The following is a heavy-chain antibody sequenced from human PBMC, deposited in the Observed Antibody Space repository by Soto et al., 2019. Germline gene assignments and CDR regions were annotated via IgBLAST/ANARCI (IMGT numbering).Heavy chain of an antibody. Sequence: QVQLVQSGAEVKKPGASVKVSCKASGYTFTGYYMHWVRQAPGQGLEWMGWINPNSGGTNYAQKVKGRVTMTRDTSISTAYMELSRLRSDDTAVYYCARGPDHGDYFDYWGQGTLVTVSS. D-gene: IGHD2-21*01. CDR3: ARGPDHGDYFDY. CDR1: GYTFTGYY. J-gene: IGHJ4*02. V-gene: IGHV1-2*02. CDR2: INPNSGGT.